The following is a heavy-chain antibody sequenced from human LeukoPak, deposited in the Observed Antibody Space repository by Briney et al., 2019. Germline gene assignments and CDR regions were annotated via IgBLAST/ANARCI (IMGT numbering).Heavy chain of an antibody. CDR3: ARCWPRGWFDP. CDR1: GFSFSNYW. Sequence: GGSLRLSCAASGFSFSNYWMTWVRQAPGKGLEWVANIKQDESEKYYVDAVKGRFTISRGNAKNSLYLQMNNLRAEDTAVYFCARCWPRGWFDPWGRGTLVTVSS. J-gene: IGHJ5*02. CDR2: IKQDESEK. V-gene: IGHV3-7*01.